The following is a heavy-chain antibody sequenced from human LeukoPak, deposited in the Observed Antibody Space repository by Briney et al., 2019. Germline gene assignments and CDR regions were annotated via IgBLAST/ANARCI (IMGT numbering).Heavy chain of an antibody. CDR1: GFTFDDYA. D-gene: IGHD1-7*01. J-gene: IGHJ4*02. CDR2: ISWNSGSI. V-gene: IGHV3-9*01. CDR3: AKDKLGTMAIYDY. Sequence: GGSLRLSCAASGFTFDDYAMHWVRQAPGKGLEWVSGISWNSGSIGYADSVKGRFTIPRDNAKNSLYLQMNSLRAEDTALYYCAKDKLGTMAIYDYWGQGTLVTVSS.